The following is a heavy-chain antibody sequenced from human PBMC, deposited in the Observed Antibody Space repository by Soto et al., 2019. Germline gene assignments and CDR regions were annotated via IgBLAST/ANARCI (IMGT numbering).Heavy chain of an antibody. Sequence: ASVKVSCKASGYTFTSYAMHWVRQAPGQRLEWMGWINAGNGNTKYSKKFQGRVTITRDTSASTAYMELSSLRSEDTAVYYCARDYAYYDFWSGYPYYYYYGMDVWGQGTTVTVSS. J-gene: IGHJ6*02. CDR2: INAGNGNT. V-gene: IGHV1-3*01. D-gene: IGHD3-3*01. CDR3: ARDYAYYDFWSGYPYYYYYGMDV. CDR1: GYTFTSYA.